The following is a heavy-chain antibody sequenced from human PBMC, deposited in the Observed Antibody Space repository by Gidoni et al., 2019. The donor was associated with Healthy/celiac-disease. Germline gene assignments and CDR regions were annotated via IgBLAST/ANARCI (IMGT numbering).Heavy chain of an antibody. D-gene: IGHD6-19*01. V-gene: IGHV4-39*07. CDR2: IYYSGST. J-gene: IGHJ3*02. CDR1: GGSISSSSYY. CDR3: ARVGRHSSGWYAFDI. Sequence: QLQLQESGPGLVKPSETLSLTCTVSGGSISSSSYYWGWIRQPPGKGLEWIGSIYYSGSTYYNPSLKSRVTISVDTSKNQFSLKLSSVTAADTAVYYCARVGRHSSGWYAFDIWGQGTMVTVSS.